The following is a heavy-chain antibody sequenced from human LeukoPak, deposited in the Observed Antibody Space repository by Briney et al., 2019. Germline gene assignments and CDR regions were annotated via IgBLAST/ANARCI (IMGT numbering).Heavy chain of an antibody. Sequence: GGSLRLSCAASGFTVSSNYMSWVRQAPGKGLGWVSVIYSGGSTYYADSVKGRFTISRDNSKNTLYLQMNSLRAEDTAVYYCAREVGASYFDYWGQGTLVTVSS. CDR2: IYSGGST. CDR1: GFTVSSNY. D-gene: IGHD1-26*01. V-gene: IGHV3-53*01. CDR3: AREVGASYFDY. J-gene: IGHJ4*02.